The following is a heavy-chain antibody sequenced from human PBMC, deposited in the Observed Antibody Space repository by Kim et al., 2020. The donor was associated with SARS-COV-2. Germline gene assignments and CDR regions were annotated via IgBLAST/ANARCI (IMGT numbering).Heavy chain of an antibody. CDR3: ARVAYGDYPKGDGMDV. D-gene: IGHD4-17*01. V-gene: IGHV3-21*01. CDR1: GFTFSTYS. CDR2: ISSSSSYI. J-gene: IGHJ6*02. Sequence: GGSLRLSCAASGFTFSTYSMNWVRQAPGKGLEWVSSISSSSSYIYYADSVKGRFTISRDNAKNSLYLQMNSLRAEDTAVYYCARVAYGDYPKGDGMDVWGQGTTVTVSS.